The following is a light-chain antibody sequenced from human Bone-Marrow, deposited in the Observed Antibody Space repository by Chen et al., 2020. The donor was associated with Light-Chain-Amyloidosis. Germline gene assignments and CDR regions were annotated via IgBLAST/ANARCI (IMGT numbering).Light chain of an antibody. Sequence: SYVLTQPSSVSVAPGQTATIACGGNNIGSTSVHWYQQTPGQAPLLVVYDDSDRPSGIPERLSCSNSGNTATLTISRVEAGDEADYYWQVWDRSSDRPVFGGGTRLTVL. CDR3: QVWDRSSDRPV. CDR2: DDS. CDR1: NIGSTS. V-gene: IGLV3-21*02. J-gene: IGLJ3*02.